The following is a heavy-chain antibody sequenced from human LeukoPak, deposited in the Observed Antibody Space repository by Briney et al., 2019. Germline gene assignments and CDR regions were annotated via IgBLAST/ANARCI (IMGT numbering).Heavy chain of an antibody. J-gene: IGHJ3*02. CDR1: SYYITSGHY. CDR3: ARVKIAAIDAFDI. D-gene: IGHD6-13*01. Sequence: PSETLSLTCTVSSYYITSGHYWGWIRQPPGKGLEWIASIHHGGSTYYNPSLKSRVTISVDTSKNQFSLKLSSVTAADTAVYCCARVKIAAIDAFDIWGQGTMVTVSS. V-gene: IGHV4-38-2*02. CDR2: IHHGGST.